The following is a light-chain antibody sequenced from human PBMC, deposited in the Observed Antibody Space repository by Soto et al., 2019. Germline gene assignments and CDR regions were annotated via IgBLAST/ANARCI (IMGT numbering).Light chain of an antibody. CDR2: GAS. CDR3: HQYGSVPFT. J-gene: IGKJ4*01. V-gene: IGKV3-20*01. Sequence: PGERATLSCRASESVSTSYLAWYQQKPGQAPRLLIYGASSRATGIPDRFSGSGSGADFALTISRLEPEDFAVYYCHQYGSVPFTFSGGTKVEIK. CDR1: ESVSTSY.